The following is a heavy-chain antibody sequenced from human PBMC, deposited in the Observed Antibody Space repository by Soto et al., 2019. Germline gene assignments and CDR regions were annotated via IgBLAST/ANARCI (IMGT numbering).Heavy chain of an antibody. CDR3: ARGSRDCGRPGFICSFDI. CDR2: IYYSGDT. V-gene: IGHV4-31*03. J-gene: IGHJ3*02. Sequence: QVQLQESAPGLVKPSQTLSLTCTVSGGSISSGDYYWNWIRQHPGKGLEWIGYIYYSGDTYSNPYLKGRLTLSLDTSKHQCSLELSSVTAADPAMYFCARGSRDCGRPGFICSFDIWVQGTMVTVSS. D-gene: IGHD2-21*01. CDR1: GGSISSGDYY.